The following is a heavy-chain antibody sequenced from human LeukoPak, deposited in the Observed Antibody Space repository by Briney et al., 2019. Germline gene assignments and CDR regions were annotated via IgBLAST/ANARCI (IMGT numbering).Heavy chain of an antibody. CDR3: ARDQTPGIAAPLGWFDP. V-gene: IGHV1-18*01. CDR2: ISAYNGNT. CDR1: GYTFTSYG. J-gene: IGHJ5*02. Sequence: GASVKVSCKASGYTFTSYGISWVRQAPGQGLEWMGWISAYNGNTNYAQKLQGRVTMTTDTSTSTAYVELRSLRSDDTAVYYCARDQTPGIAAPLGWFDPWGQGTLVTVSS. D-gene: IGHD6-13*01.